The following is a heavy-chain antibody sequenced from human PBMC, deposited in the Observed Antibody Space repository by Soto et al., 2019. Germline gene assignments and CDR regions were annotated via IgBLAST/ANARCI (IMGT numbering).Heavy chain of an antibody. V-gene: IGHV3-11*01. CDR3: ARPAFTPFDY. D-gene: IGHD3-16*01. CDR1: GFTFSDYY. Sequence: GSLRLSCAASGFTFSDYYMSWIRQAPGKGLEWFSYISSSGNTIYYADSVKDRFTISRDNAKNSLFLQMNSLRAEDTAVYYCARPAFTPFDYWGQGTLVTVSS. CDR2: ISSSGNTI. J-gene: IGHJ4*02.